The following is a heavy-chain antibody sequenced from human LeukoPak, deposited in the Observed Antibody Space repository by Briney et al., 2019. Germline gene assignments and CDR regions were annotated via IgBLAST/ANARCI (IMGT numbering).Heavy chain of an antibody. Sequence: GGSLRLSCAASGFTFSSFAMSWVRQAPGKGLEWVSAISGSGGSTYYADSVKGRFTISRDNSKNTLYLQMNSLRAEDTAVYYCAKDRLVGDTARGMDVWGQGTTVTVSS. V-gene: IGHV3-23*01. D-gene: IGHD1-26*01. J-gene: IGHJ6*02. CDR3: AKDRLVGDTARGMDV. CDR2: ISGSGGST. CDR1: GFTFSSFA.